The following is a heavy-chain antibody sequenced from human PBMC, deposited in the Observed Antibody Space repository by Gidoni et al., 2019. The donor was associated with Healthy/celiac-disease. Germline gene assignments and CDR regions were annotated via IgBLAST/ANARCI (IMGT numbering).Heavy chain of an antibody. V-gene: IGHV3-73*02. CDR2: IRSKANSYAK. D-gene: IGHD3-22*01. Sequence: VQLVESGAGLVQPGVSLKLSCAASGFTFSGPALHWVRQASGKGLEWVGRIRSKANSYAKAYDGSVKGRFTISRDDSKNTAYLQMNSLKTEDTAVYYCTRQGSYDSSGYYYRYFDYWGQGTLVTVSS. CDR1: GFTFSGPA. J-gene: IGHJ4*02. CDR3: TRQGSYDSSGYYYRYFDY.